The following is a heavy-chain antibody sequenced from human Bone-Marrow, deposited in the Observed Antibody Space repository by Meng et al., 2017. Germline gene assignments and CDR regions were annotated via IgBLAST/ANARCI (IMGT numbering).Heavy chain of an antibody. J-gene: IGHJ6*02. CDR1: GFTFSSYS. D-gene: IGHD6-13*01. V-gene: IGHV3-21*01. CDR3: ARDRRAAGTKYYYGMDV. Sequence: GESLKISCAASGFTFSSYSMNWVRQAPGKGLEWVSSISSSSSYIYHADSVKGRFTISRDNAKNSLYLQMNSLRAEDTAVYYCARDRRAAGTKYYYGMDVWGQGNTV. CDR2: ISSSSSYI.